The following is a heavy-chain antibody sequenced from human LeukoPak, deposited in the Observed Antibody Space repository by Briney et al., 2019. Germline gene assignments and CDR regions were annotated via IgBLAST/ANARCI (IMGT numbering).Heavy chain of an antibody. Sequence: GGSLRLSCAPSGFTFSAYSLSWVRQAPGKGLEWVAKIKKDGSEKDYVDFVKGRFTISRDNDKGSLYLQLNSLRVEDTAVYYCARGFQSGDSPVWGQGTLVTVSS. CDR3: ARGFQSGDSPV. CDR1: GFTFSAYS. J-gene: IGHJ4*02. V-gene: IGHV3-7*01. D-gene: IGHD2-21*02. CDR2: IKKDGSEK.